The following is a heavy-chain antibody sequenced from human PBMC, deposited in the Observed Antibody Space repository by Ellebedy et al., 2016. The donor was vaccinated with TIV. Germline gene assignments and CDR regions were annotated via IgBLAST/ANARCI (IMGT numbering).Heavy chain of an antibody. Sequence: ASVKVSCKASGYTFTSYYMHWVRQAPGQGLEWMGWISAYNGNTNYAQKLQGRVTMTTDTSTSTAYMELRSLRSDDTAVYYCARWAGQSGTFQGPYDYWGQGTLVTVSS. CDR2: ISAYNGNT. J-gene: IGHJ4*02. CDR1: GYTFTSYY. V-gene: IGHV1-18*04. CDR3: ARWAGQSGTFQGPYDY. D-gene: IGHD1-26*01.